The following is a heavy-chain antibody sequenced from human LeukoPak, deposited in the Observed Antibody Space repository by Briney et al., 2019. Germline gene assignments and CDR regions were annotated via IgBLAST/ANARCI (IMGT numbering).Heavy chain of an antibody. V-gene: IGHV1-8*01. CDR2: MNPNSGNT. J-gene: IGHJ5*02. CDR1: GYTFTSYD. Sequence: ASVKVSCKASGYTFTSYDNNWVRQATGQGLEWMGWMNPNSGNTGYAQKFQGRVTMTRNTSISTAYMELSSLRSEDTAVYYCARGGDIVVVPAAEYNWFDPWGQGTLVTVSS. CDR3: ARGGDIVVVPAAEYNWFDP. D-gene: IGHD2-2*01.